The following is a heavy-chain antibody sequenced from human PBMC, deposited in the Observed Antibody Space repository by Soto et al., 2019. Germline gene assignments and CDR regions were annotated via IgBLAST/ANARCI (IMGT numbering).Heavy chain of an antibody. CDR2: INPNSGGT. J-gene: IGHJ5*02. CDR1: GYTFTGQF. CDR3: ALTGSGGS. V-gene: IGHV1-2*02. D-gene: IGHD1-20*01. Sequence: ASVKVSCKASGYTFTGQFMHWVRQAPGQGLEWMGWINPNSGGTTYSQRFQSRVTMTRDTSITTGYMELTGLTSHATAVYYCALTGSGGSWGQGTLVTVSS.